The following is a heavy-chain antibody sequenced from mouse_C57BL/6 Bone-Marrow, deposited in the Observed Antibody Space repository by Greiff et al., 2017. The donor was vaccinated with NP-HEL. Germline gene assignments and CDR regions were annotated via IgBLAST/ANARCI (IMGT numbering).Heavy chain of an antibody. Sequence: QVQLQQPGAELVMPGASVKLSCKASGYTFTSYWMHWVKQRPGQGLEWIGEIDPSDSYTNYNQKFKGKSTLNVDKSSSTAYMQLSGLTSEDAAVNYCASERLRRNWYFDVWGTGTTVTVSS. CDR2: IDPSDSYT. V-gene: IGHV1-69*01. CDR3: ASERLRRNWYFDV. CDR1: GYTFTSYW. J-gene: IGHJ1*03. D-gene: IGHD2-4*01.